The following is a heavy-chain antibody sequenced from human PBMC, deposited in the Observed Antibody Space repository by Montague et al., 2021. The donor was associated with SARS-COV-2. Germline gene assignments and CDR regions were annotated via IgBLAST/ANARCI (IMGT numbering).Heavy chain of an antibody. CDR3: ARGYYDILTGIRDGAFDI. J-gene: IGHJ3*02. D-gene: IGHD3-9*01. Sequence: FTISRDNSKNTLYLQMNSLRAEDTAVYYCARGYYDILTGIRDGAFDIWGQGTMVTVSS. V-gene: IGHV3-66*01.